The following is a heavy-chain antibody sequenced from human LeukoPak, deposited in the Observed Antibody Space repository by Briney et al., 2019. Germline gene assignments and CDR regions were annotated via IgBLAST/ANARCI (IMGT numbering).Heavy chain of an antibody. D-gene: IGHD6-19*01. CDR1: GYTFTGYY. Sequence: SVKVSCKASGYTFTGYYMHWVRQAPGQGLEWMGWINPNSGGTNYAQKFQGRVTMTRDTSISTAYMELSRLRSDDTAVYYCAREDPEYSSGWYGSWFDPWGQGTLVTVSS. V-gene: IGHV1-2*02. J-gene: IGHJ5*02. CDR3: AREDPEYSSGWYGSWFDP. CDR2: INPNSGGT.